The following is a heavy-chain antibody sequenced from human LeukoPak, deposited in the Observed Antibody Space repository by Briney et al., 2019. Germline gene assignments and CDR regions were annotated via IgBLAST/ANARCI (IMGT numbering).Heavy chain of an antibody. CDR2: ISSSSSYT. Sequence: KPGGSLTLTCAASGFTYRDYYMRWLRQAPGKGLEWVSYISSSSSYTNYADSVKGRFTISRDNNKNSLYLQMKSLRAEDTAVYYCATAGYYDCCGYLNFDNWGQGTLVTVSS. V-gene: IGHV3-11*06. D-gene: IGHD3-22*01. J-gene: IGHJ4*02. CDR3: ATAGYYDCCGYLNFDN. CDR1: GFTYRDYY.